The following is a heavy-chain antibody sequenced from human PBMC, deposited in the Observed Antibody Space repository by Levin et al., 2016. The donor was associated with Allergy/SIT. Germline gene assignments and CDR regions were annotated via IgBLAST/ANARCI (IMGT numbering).Heavy chain of an antibody. Sequence: SGPTLVKPTQTLTLTCSFSGFSFTTGEMCVSWIRQPPGKALEWLARIDWDDDKYYNISLKTRLTISKDTSKNQVVLTMTNMDPVDTATYYCARIHILEGAAHFDYWGQGILVTVSS. CDR3: ARIHILEGAAHFDY. CDR1: GFSFTTGEMC. D-gene: IGHD1-26*01. V-gene: IGHV2-70*11. CDR2: IDWDDDK. J-gene: IGHJ4*02.